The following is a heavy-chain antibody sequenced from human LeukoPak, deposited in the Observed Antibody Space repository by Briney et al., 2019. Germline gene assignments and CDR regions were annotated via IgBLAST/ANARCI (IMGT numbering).Heavy chain of an antibody. V-gene: IGHV1-18*01. CDR1: GYTFTQYG. CDR3: ARDGLGYCSSTSCYAGPDYYYYGMDV. D-gene: IGHD2-2*01. CDR2: ISAYNGNT. J-gene: IGHJ6*02. Sequence: ASVKVSFKASGYTFTQYGISWVRQAPGQGLEWMGWISAYNGNTNCVQKFQGRVTMTTDTSTGTAYMELTGLRSDDTAVYYCARDGLGYCSSTSCYAGPDYYYYGMDVWGQGTTVTVSS.